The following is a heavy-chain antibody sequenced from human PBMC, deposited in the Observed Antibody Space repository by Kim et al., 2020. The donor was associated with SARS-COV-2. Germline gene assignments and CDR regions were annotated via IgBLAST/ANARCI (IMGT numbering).Heavy chain of an antibody. Sequence: GGSLRLSCTASRITFRGYGMHWVRQAPVKGLEWVSAIWYDGIKKYYADSVKGRFTISRDDSNNILYLQMNNLRAEDTAAYYCAREFDPSGQGTLDTVSS. CDR3: AREFDP. J-gene: IGHJ5*02. CDR1: RITFRGYG. CDR2: IWYDGIKK. V-gene: IGHV3-33*01.